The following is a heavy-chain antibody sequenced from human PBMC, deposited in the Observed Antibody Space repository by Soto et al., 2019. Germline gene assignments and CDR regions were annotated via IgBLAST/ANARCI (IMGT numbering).Heavy chain of an antibody. CDR3: ARGRIVGATKVDYYYGMDV. D-gene: IGHD1-26*01. Sequence: GASVKVSCKASGGTFSSYAISWVRQAPGQGLEWMGGIIPIFGTANYAQKFQGRVTITADESTSTAYMELSSLRSEDTAVYYCARGRIVGATKVDYYYGMDVWGQGTTVTVSS. CDR1: GGTFSSYA. CDR2: IIPIFGTA. V-gene: IGHV1-69*13. J-gene: IGHJ6*02.